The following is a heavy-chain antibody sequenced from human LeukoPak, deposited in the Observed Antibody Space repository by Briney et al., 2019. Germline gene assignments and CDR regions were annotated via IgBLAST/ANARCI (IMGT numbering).Heavy chain of an antibody. Sequence: GGSLRLSCAASGFTFSSYSMNWVRQAPGKGLEWVSSISSSSSHIYYADSVKGRFTISRDNAKNSLYLQMNSLRAEDTALYYCAKDGSYYYDSSGYYGATKSYFDYWGQGTLVTVSS. D-gene: IGHD3-22*01. CDR3: AKDGSYYYDSSGYYGATKSYFDY. V-gene: IGHV3-21*04. CDR2: ISSSSSHI. J-gene: IGHJ4*02. CDR1: GFTFSSYS.